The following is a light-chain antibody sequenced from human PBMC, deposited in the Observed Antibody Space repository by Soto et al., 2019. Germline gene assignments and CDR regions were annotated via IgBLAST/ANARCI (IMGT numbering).Light chain of an antibody. CDR1: QGISNW. CDR2: SAS. V-gene: IGKV1-12*01. Sequence: DIQMTQSPSSVSASVGDRVTITCRASQGISNWLGWYQQKPGQAPKLLIYSASSLQSGVPSRFSGSGSGTEFSLTISSLEPEYFATYYCQQANSFPLTFGGGAKVEIK. CDR3: QQANSFPLT. J-gene: IGKJ4*01.